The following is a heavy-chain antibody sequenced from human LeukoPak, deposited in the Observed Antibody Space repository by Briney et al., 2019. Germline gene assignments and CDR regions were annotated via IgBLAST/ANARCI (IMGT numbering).Heavy chain of an antibody. CDR3: ARDRRSSSWRPGYYYYMDV. CDR1: GYTFTGYY. D-gene: IGHD6-13*01. CDR2: INPNSSGT. Sequence: ASVTVSCKASGYTFTGYYMHWVRQAPGQGLEWMGWINPNSSGTNYAQKFQGRVTVTRDTSISTAYMELSRLRSDDTAVYYCARDRRSSSWRPGYYYYMDVWGKGTTVTVSS. J-gene: IGHJ6*03. V-gene: IGHV1-2*02.